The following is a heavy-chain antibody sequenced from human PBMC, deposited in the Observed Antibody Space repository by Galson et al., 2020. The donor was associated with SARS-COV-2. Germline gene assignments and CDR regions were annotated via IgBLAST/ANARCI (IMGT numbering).Heavy chain of an antibody. D-gene: IGHD3-22*01. Sequence: ELDAGGSLRLSCAASAFTFSSYCMHWVRQAPGKGLEWVAVIWYDGSNKYYADSVKGRFTISRDNSKNTLYLQMNSLRAEDTAVYYCARDPPSSISMIVVADDAFDIWGQGTMVTVSS. CDR2: IWYDGSNK. CDR3: ARDPPSSISMIVVADDAFDI. J-gene: IGHJ3*02. V-gene: IGHV3-33*01. CDR1: AFTFSSYC.